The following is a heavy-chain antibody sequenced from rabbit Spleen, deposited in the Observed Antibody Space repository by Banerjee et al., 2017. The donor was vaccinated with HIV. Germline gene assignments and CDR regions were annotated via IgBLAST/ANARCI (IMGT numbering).Heavy chain of an antibody. CDR2: IDIGSSGFT. Sequence: QSLEESGGGLVKPGASLTLTCKASGLDFSGDSYDSYMCWVRQAPGKGLEWIACIDIGSSGFTYFASWAKGRFTISKTSSTTVTLQMTSLTAADTATYFCARETSSSFSSYGMDLWGQGTLVTVS. V-gene: IGHV1S40*01. D-gene: IGHD1-1*01. CDR3: ARETSSSFSSYGMDL. J-gene: IGHJ6*01. CDR1: GLDFSGDSY.